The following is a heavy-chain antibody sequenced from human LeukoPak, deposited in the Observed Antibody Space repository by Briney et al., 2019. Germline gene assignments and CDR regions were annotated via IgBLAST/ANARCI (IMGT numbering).Heavy chain of an antibody. Sequence: GGSLRLSCAASGFSFSSYSMSWVRQAPGMGLEWVSVITGSGGNTYYADSVKGRFTISKDNSKNTVYLQMSSLRVDDTAVYYCAKAASSSWPSYYYGMGVWGQGTTVTVSS. CDR1: GFSFSSYS. CDR3: AKAASSSWPSYYYGMGV. CDR2: ITGSGGNT. J-gene: IGHJ6*02. V-gene: IGHV3-23*01. D-gene: IGHD6-13*01.